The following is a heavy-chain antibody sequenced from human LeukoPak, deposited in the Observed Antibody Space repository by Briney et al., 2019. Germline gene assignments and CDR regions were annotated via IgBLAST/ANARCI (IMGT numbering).Heavy chain of an antibody. CDR1: GGSISSGGYY. CDR2: IYYSGST. V-gene: IGHV4-31*03. J-gene: IGHJ5*02. CDR3: AREGDDEGYCSGGSCYSFDP. Sequence: SQTLSLACTVSGGSISSGGYYWSWIRQHPGKGLEWFGYIYYSGSTYYNPFLKRRVTISVDTSKNQFSLKLSSVTAADTAVYYCAREGDDEGYCSGGSCYSFDPWGQGTLVTVSS. D-gene: IGHD2-15*01.